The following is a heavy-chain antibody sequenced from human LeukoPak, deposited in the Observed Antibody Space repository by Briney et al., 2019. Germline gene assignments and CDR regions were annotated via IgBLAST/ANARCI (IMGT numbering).Heavy chain of an antibody. D-gene: IGHD1-26*01. J-gene: IGHJ4*02. CDR1: GDSISSVY. V-gene: IGHV4-59*01. Sequence: SETLSLTCTVSGDSISSVYWSWIRQPPGKGLEWIGYFYYSGTTKYNPSLKSRVTISVDTSKNQFSLKLSSVTAADTAVYYCARSKRELLDLDWGQGTLVTVSS. CDR2: FYYSGTT. CDR3: ARSKRELLDLD.